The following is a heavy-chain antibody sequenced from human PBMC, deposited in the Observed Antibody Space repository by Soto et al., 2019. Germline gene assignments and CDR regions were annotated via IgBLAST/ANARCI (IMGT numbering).Heavy chain of an antibody. D-gene: IGHD3-9*01. Sequence: QVQLQESGPGLVKPSETLSLTCTVSGGSVSSGSYYWSWIRQPPGKGLEWIGYIYYSGSTNYNPSLKRRVTISVDTSKNQFSLKLSSVTAADTAVYYCARDAPYYDILTGYHYYGMDVWGQGTTVTVSS. J-gene: IGHJ6*02. V-gene: IGHV4-61*01. CDR1: GGSVSSGSYY. CDR3: ARDAPYYDILTGYHYYGMDV. CDR2: IYYSGST.